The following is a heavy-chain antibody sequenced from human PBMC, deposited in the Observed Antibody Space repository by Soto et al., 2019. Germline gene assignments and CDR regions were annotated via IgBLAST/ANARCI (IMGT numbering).Heavy chain of an antibody. CDR1: GFTFSSYA. J-gene: IGHJ4*02. CDR2: ISGSGGST. Sequence: GGSLRLSCAASGFTFSSYAMSWVRQAPGKGLEWVSAISGSGGSTYYADSVKGRFTISRDNSKNTLYLQMNSLRAEDTAVYYCAKSATPPLLRYFDWLLRPFDYWGQGTLVTASS. V-gene: IGHV3-23*01. CDR3: AKSATPPLLRYFDWLLRPFDY. D-gene: IGHD3-9*01.